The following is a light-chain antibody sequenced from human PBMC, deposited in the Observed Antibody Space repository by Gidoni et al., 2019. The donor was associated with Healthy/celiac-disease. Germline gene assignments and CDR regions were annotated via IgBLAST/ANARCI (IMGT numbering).Light chain of an antibody. CDR1: SSNIGSNT. CDR2: SNN. CDR3: AAWDDSLNGWV. Sequence: QSVLPQPPSSSVTPGQRVTISCSGSSSNIGSNTVNWYQQLPGTAPKLLIYSNNQRPSGVPDRFSGSKSGTSASLAISGLQSEDEADYYCAAWDDSLNGWVFGGGTKLTVL. J-gene: IGLJ3*02. V-gene: IGLV1-44*01.